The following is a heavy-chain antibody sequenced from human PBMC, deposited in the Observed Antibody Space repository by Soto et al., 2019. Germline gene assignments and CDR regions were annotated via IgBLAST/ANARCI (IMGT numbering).Heavy chain of an antibody. J-gene: IGHJ6*02. V-gene: IGHV3-30*03. CDR2: ISYDGSNK. D-gene: IGHD2-15*01. CDR3: ASSLGGYCSGGSCYYRYYYYGMDV. CDR1: GFTFSSYG. Sequence: GGSLRLSCAASGFTFSSYGMHWVRQAPGKGLEWVAVISYDGSNKYYADSVKGRFTISRDNSKNTLYLQMNSLRAEDTAVYYCASSLGGYCSGGSCYYRYYYYGMDVWGQGTTVTVSS.